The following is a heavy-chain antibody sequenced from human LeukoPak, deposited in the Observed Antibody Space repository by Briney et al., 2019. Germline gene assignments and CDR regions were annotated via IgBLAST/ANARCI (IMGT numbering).Heavy chain of an antibody. Sequence: PGGSLRLSCAASGFTFSSYAMSWVRQAPGKGLEWVSAISGSGGSTYYADSVKGRFTISRDNSKNTLYLQMNSLRAEGTAVYYCAKDHGRGVTGEYYFDYWGQGTLVTVSS. V-gene: IGHV3-23*01. CDR1: GFTFSSYA. CDR2: ISGSGGST. CDR3: AKDHGRGVTGEYYFDY. D-gene: IGHD3-10*01. J-gene: IGHJ4*02.